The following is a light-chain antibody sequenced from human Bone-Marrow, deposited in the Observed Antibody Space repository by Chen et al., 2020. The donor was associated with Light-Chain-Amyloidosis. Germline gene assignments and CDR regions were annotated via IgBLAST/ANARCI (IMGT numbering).Light chain of an antibody. Sequence: LTLQPSVSRSSVHTPGHTCSGDDLPTKYAYWYQQKPGQAPVLVIHRDTERPSGISERFSGSSSGTTATLTISGVQAEDEADYHCQSADSSGTYEVIFGGGTKLTVL. J-gene: IGLJ2*01. V-gene: IGLV3-25*03. CDR3: QSADSSGTYEVI. CDR1: DLPTKY. CDR2: RDT.